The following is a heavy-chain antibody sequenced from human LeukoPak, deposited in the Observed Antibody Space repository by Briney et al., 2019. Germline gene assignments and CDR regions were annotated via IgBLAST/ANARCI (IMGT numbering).Heavy chain of an antibody. CDR1: GGTFSSYA. Sequence: ASVKVSCKASGGTFSSYAISWVRQAPGQGLEWMGWISAYNGNTNYAQKLQGRVTMTTDTSTSTAYMELRSLRSDDTAVYYCAREGYDSSGYYFGFDYWGQGTLVTVSS. D-gene: IGHD3-22*01. CDR2: ISAYNGNT. J-gene: IGHJ4*02. CDR3: AREGYDSSGYYFGFDY. V-gene: IGHV1-18*01.